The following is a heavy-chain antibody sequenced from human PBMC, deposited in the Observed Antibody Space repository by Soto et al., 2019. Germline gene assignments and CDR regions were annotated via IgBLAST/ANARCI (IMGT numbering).Heavy chain of an antibody. J-gene: IGHJ5*02. Sequence: SVKVSCKASGGTLSSYAVSWVRQAPGQGLEWMGEIIPSFGAPNYGQGFQGSGTISVDESPSPDYMEVSSLRSEVPAVYDSGIAAVGSASRHNCFNPLRRVTRGT. CDR3: GIAAVGSASRHNCFNP. CDR1: GGTLSSYA. D-gene: IGHD6-19*01. CDR2: IIPSFGAP. V-gene: IGHV1-69*13.